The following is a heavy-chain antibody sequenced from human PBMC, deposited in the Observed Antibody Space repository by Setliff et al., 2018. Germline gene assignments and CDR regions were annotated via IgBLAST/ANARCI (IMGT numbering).Heavy chain of an antibody. CDR3: ATGGRFLEWLGPVTWWFDP. Sequence: VKVSCKVSGYTLTELSMHWVRQAPGKGLEWMGGFDPEDGETIYAQKFQGRVTMTEDTSTDTAYMELSSLRSEDTAVYYCATGGRFLEWLGPVTWWFDPWGQGTLVTVSS. D-gene: IGHD3-3*01. J-gene: IGHJ5*02. CDR2: FDPEDGET. V-gene: IGHV1-24*01. CDR1: GYTLTELS.